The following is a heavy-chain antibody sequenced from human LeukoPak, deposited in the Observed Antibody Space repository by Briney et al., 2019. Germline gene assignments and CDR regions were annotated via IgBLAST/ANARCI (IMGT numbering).Heavy chain of an antibody. V-gene: IGHV3-23*01. J-gene: IGHJ4*02. CDR1: GFTFSSFA. CDR2: ISGSGDNT. Sequence: GGSLRLSCAASGFTFSSFAMSWVRQAPGKGLEWVSGISGSGDNTYYADSVKGRFTISGDNSKNTLYLQMNSLRAEDTAVYYCAKEGMTTVTPVDYWGQGTLVTVSS. CDR3: AKEGMTTVTPVDY. D-gene: IGHD4-17*01.